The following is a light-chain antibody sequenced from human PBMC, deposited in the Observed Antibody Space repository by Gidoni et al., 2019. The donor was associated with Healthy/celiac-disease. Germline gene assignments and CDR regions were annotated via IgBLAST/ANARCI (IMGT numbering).Light chain of an antibody. Sequence: EIVLTQSPGTLSLSPGERATLSCRASQSVSSSYLAWYQQKPGQAPRLLIYGASSGSGTDFTLTISRLEPEDFAVYYCQQYGSSRXFXQGTKVEIK. CDR1: QSVSSSY. CDR3: QQYGSSRX. V-gene: IGKV3-20*01. J-gene: IGKJ1*01. CDR2: GAS.